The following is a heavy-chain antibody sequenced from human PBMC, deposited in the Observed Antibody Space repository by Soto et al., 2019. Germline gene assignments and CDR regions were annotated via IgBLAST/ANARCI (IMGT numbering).Heavy chain of an antibody. V-gene: IGHV4-30-4*01. CDR2: VDYRGNT. CDR3: ARDGIGCSTGWRES. Sequence: QLQLQESGPGLVKPSETLSLTCSVSGGSITNDDYYWSWVRQPPGKGLEWIGYVDYRGNTYYSPSLRRRLTLSADTSKNQCSLKLRSVSVEDPAVYYCARDGIGCSTGWRESWGLGTQVTVSS. J-gene: IGHJ5*01. CDR1: GGSITNDDYY. D-gene: IGHD6-19*01.